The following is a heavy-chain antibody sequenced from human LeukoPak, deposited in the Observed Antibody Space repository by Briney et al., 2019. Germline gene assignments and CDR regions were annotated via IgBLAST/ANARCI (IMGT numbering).Heavy chain of an antibody. V-gene: IGHV4-59*01. CDR2: IFYSGST. CDR1: GGSISSFY. D-gene: IGHD3-10*01. Sequence: SETLSLTCTVSGGSISSFYWTWIRQPPGKGVEWIGHIFYSGSTNYNPSLKSRVTISVDRSKDHFSLEMTSVTAADTAVYYCARRTLFGDYIDYWGQGALVRVSS. J-gene: IGHJ4*02. CDR3: ARRTLFGDYIDY.